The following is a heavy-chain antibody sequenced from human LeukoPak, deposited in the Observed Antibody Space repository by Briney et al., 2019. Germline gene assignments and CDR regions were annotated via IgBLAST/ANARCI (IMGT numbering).Heavy chain of an antibody. CDR2: IHTSGST. Sequence: SQTLSLTCTLSGGSISSGSYYWTWIRQPAGKGLEWIGRIHTSGSTGYSPSLKSRVTISLDTSKNQFSLRLSSVTAADTAVYYCTRAAKMRFLEWFPFDPWDQGTLVTVSS. CDR3: TRAAKMRFLEWFPFDP. CDR1: GGSISSGSYY. V-gene: IGHV4-61*02. D-gene: IGHD3-3*01. J-gene: IGHJ5*02.